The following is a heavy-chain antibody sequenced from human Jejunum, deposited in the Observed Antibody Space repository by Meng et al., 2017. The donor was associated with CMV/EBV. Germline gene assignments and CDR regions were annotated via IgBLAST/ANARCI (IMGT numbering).Heavy chain of an antibody. CDR1: GRLLPTFP. CDR2: IYYRGNP. V-gene: IGHV4-59*01. D-gene: IGHD6-19*01. CDR3: ARDGLNGLWLVPGY. J-gene: IGHJ4*02. Sequence: VPGRLLPTFPRSWIPPPPGKGLEWIWYIYYRGNPDYNPSLQSPAPISVDTSQNPFSLRLTSVTAADTAVYYCARDGLNGLWLVPGYWGPGALVTVSS.